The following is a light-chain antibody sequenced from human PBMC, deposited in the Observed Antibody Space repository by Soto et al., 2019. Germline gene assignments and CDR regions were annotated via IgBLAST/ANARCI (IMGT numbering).Light chain of an antibody. Sequence: DIQMTQSPSTLPASVGDRVTIPRRASQSISNSLAWYQQKPGTAPKVLIYHASNLQSGVPSRFSGSGSGTDFTLTISSLQPEDFATYYCQQTLSFPPTFGQGTKVDIK. V-gene: IGKV1-5*01. CDR1: QSISNS. CDR2: HAS. CDR3: QQTLSFPPT. J-gene: IGKJ1*01.